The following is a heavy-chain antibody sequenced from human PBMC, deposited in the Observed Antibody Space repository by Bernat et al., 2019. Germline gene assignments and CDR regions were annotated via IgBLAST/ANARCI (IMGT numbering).Heavy chain of an antibody. V-gene: IGHV3-9*01. CDR1: GFTFDDYA. D-gene: IGHD1-26*01. J-gene: IGHJ6*03. CDR3: AKAGSATWDYYYYYMDV. CDR2: ISWNSGSI. Sequence: EVQLVESGGGLVQPGRSLRLSCAASGFTFDDYAMHWVRQAPGKGLEWVSGISWNSGSIGYADSVKSRFTISRDNAKNSLYLQMNSLRAEDTALYYCAKAGSATWDYYYYYMDVWGKGTTVTVSS.